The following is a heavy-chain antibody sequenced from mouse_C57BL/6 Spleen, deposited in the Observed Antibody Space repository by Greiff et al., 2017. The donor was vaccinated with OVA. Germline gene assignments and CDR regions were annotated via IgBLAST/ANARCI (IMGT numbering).Heavy chain of an antibody. CDR1: GFTFSDYG. CDR2: ISSGSSTI. Sequence: EVQVVESGGGLVKPGGSLKLSCAASGFTFSDYGMHWVRQAPEQGLEWVAYISSGSSTIYYADTVKGRFTISRDNAKNTLFLQMTSLRSEDTALCYSARSEGDYWGQGTTLTVSS. CDR3: ARSEGDY. V-gene: IGHV5-17*01. J-gene: IGHJ2*01.